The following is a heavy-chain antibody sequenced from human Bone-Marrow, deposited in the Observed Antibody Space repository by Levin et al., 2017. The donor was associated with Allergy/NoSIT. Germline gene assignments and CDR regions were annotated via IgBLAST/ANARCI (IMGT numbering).Heavy chain of an antibody. Sequence: SETLSLTCTVSGGSISARPYYWGWIRQPPGKGLEWIGNIYYSGSIFYNPSLKSRVTISLDTSKNVFSLDLTSVTAADTAIYFCARTSQELLLGPFDPWGQGTLVTVSS. V-gene: IGHV4-39*07. J-gene: IGHJ5*02. CDR3: ARTSQELLLGPFDP. CDR2: IYYSGSI. D-gene: IGHD2-15*01. CDR1: GGSISARPYY.